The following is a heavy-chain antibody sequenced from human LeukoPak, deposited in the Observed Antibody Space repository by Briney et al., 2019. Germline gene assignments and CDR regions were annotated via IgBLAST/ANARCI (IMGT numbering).Heavy chain of an antibody. J-gene: IGHJ6*03. D-gene: IGHD6-19*01. CDR1: GFTFSNYA. CDR2: ISSSGSTI. CDR3: ARVVSGWSLYYYYYMDV. Sequence: PGGSLRLSCAASGFTFSNYAMSWVRQAPGKGLEWVSYISSSGSTIYYADSVKGRFTISRDNAKNSLYLQMNSLRAEDTAVYYCARVVSGWSLYYYYYMDVWGKGTTVTVSS. V-gene: IGHV3-48*03.